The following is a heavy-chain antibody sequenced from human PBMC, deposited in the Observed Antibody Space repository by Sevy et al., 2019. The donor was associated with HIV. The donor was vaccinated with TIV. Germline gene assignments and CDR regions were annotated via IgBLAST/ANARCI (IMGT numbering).Heavy chain of an antibody. CDR3: ARDSKYCSGGSCYSPHYYYGMDV. CDR1: GGTFSSYA. CDR2: IIPIFGTA. Sequence: ASVKVSCKASGGTFSSYAISWVRQAPGQGLEWMGGIIPIFGTANYAQKFQGRVTITADESTSTAYMGRSSLRSEDTAVYYCARDSKYCSGGSCYSPHYYYGMDVWGQGTTVTVSS. V-gene: IGHV1-69*13. D-gene: IGHD2-15*01. J-gene: IGHJ6*02.